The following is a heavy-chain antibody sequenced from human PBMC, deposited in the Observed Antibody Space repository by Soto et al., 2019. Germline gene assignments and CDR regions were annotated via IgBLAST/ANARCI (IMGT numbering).Heavy chain of an antibody. CDR1: GFTYGDYT. D-gene: IGHD3-22*01. CDR2: ISWDGVLR. V-gene: IGHV3-43*01. Sequence: GVTLRLSCSASGFTYGDYTMHWVRQTPEKGLEWVSLISWDGVLRFYADSVEGRFTISRDNSKNSLYLQMSSLRTEDTTLYYCAKDKKRRRSSGLYSDYWGQGPQVTV. CDR3: AKDKKRRRSSGLYSDY. J-gene: IGHJ4*02.